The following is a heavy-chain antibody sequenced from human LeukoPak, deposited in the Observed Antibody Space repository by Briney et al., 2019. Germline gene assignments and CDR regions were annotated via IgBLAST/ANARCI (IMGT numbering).Heavy chain of an antibody. V-gene: IGHV1-69*04. CDR1: GGTFSSYA. CDR3: ARAPVEWFGRGLGAFDI. J-gene: IGHJ3*02. D-gene: IGHD3-3*01. CDR2: IIPILGIA. Sequence: ASVKVSCKASGGTFSSYAISWVRQAPGQGLEWMGRIIPILGIANYAQKFQGRVTITADKSTSTAYMELSSLRSEDTAVYYCARAPVEWFGRGLGAFDIWGQGTMVTVSS.